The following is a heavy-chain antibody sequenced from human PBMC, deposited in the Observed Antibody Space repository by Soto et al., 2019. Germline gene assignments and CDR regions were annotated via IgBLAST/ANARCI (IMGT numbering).Heavy chain of an antibody. CDR2: IYYSGST. V-gene: IGHV4-39*01. D-gene: IGHD2-15*01. Sequence: SETLSLTCTGSGGSISSSSYYWGWIRQPPGKGLEWIGSIYYSGSTYYNPSLKSRVTISVDTSKNQFSLKLSSVTAADTAVYYCARHAHYCSGASCYSAGYLSWFDPWGQGTLVTVSS. CDR3: ARHAHYCSGASCYSAGYLSWFDP. CDR1: GGSISSSSYY. J-gene: IGHJ5*02.